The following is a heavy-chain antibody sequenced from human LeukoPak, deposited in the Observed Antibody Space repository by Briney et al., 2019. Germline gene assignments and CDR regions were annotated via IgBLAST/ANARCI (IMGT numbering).Heavy chain of an antibody. CDR3: VRHDWKY. CDR2: IYYTGIT. Sequence: SETLSLTCTVSGGSISSYYWSWIRQPPGEGLEWIGSIYYTGITYYNPSLKSRVTIFVDTSKNQFSLKLTSVTAADTAMYYCVRHDWKYWGQGTLVTVSS. V-gene: IGHV4-59*04. D-gene: IGHD1-1*01. CDR1: GGSISSYY. J-gene: IGHJ4*02.